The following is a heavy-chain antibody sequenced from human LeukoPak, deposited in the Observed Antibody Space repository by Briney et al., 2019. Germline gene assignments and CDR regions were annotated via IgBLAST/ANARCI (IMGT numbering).Heavy chain of an antibody. CDR2: IYSGGST. CDR3: ARSFKGWGTYYFDY. J-gene: IGHJ4*02. D-gene: IGHD1-1*01. V-gene: IGHV3-53*01. Sequence: GGSLRLSCAASGFTVSSNYMSWVRRAPGKGLEWVSVIYSGGSTYYADSVKGRFTISRDNSKNTLYLQMNSLRAEDTAVYYCARSFKGWGTYYFDYWGQGTLVTVSS. CDR1: GFTVSSNY.